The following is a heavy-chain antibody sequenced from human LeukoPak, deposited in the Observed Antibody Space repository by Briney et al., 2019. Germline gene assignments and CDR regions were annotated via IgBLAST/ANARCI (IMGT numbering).Heavy chain of an antibody. V-gene: IGHV3-23*01. Sequence: PGRSLRLSCVASGFSFPSHTMTWVRQAPGKGLEWVSSISGSGTSTYYADSVKGRFTISRDNSKNTLYLQMNSLRVEDTAVYYCAKAWSTATIGRYFDYWGQGTLVTVSS. D-gene: IGHD5-24*01. CDR1: GFSFPSHT. CDR3: AKAWSTATIGRYFDY. J-gene: IGHJ4*02. CDR2: ISGSGTST.